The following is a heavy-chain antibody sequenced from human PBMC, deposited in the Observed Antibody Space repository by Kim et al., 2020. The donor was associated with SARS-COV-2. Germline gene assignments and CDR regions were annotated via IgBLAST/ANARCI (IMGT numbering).Heavy chain of an antibody. J-gene: IGHJ4*02. CDR3: SRASEGHVYSYGYWYYFDY. V-gene: IGHV1-69*06. CDR1: GGTFSSYA. CDR2: IIPIFGTA. Sequence: SVKVSCKASGGTFSSYAISWVRQAPGQGLEWMGGIIPIFGTANYAQKFQGRVTITADKSTSTAYMELSSLRSEDTAVYYCSRASEGHVYSYGYWYYFDYWGQGTLLTVSS. D-gene: IGHD5-18*01.